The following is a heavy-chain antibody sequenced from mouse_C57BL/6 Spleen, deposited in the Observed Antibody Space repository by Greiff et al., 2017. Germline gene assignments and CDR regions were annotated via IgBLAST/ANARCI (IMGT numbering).Heavy chain of an antibody. CDR1: GYSITSGYY. CDR3: ARELGRDWYFDV. D-gene: IGHD4-1*01. CDR2: ISYDGSN. Sequence: EVKLVESGPGLVKPSQSLSLTCSVTGYSITSGYYWNWIRQFPGNKLEWMGYISYDGSNNYNPSLKNRISITRDTSKNQFFLKLNSVTTEDTATYYCARELGRDWYFDVWGTGTTVTVSS. J-gene: IGHJ1*03. V-gene: IGHV3-6*01.